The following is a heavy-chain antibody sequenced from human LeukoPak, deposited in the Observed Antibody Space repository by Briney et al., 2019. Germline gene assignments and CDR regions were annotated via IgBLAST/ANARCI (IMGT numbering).Heavy chain of an antibody. D-gene: IGHD3-9*01. CDR2: IWYDGSNK. CDR1: GFTFGDYA. V-gene: IGHV3-33*01. Sequence: PGGSLRLSCTASGFTFGDYAMSWVRQAPGKGLEWVAVIWYDGSNKYYADSVKGRFTISRDNSKNTLYLQMNSLRAEDTAVYYCARAFDSPDAFDIWGQGTMVTVSS. CDR3: ARAFDSPDAFDI. J-gene: IGHJ3*02.